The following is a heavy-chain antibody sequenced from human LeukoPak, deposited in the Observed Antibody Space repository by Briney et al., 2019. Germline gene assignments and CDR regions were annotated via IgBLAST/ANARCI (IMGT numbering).Heavy chain of an antibody. J-gene: IGHJ4*02. V-gene: IGHV4-39*01. D-gene: IGHD2-15*01. Sequence: SETVSLTCTVSGGSISSSGFFWGGIRQPPGKALEWIGSIYYSGNTYYNPSLKSRVTISVDTSKNQFSLKVHSVTAADTAVYYCARHGNIVVVVAATAFDYWGQGTLVTVSS. CDR3: ARHGNIVVVVAATAFDY. CDR2: IYYSGNT. CDR1: GGSISSSGFF.